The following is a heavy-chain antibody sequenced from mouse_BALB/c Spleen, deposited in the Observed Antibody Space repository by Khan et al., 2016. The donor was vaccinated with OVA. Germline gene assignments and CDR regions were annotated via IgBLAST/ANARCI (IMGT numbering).Heavy chain of an antibody. CDR3: ARSTAVVARAMDY. Sequence: EVELVESGGGLVQPGGSRKLSCAASGFTFSSFGMHWVRHAPEKGLAWVAYISSGSSTIFYADTVKGRFTISRDNPKNTLFRQMTSLRSEDTAMYYCARSTAVVARAMDYWGQGTSVTVSS. CDR1: GFTFSSFG. CDR2: ISSGSSTI. V-gene: IGHV5-17*02. J-gene: IGHJ4*01. D-gene: IGHD1-1*01.